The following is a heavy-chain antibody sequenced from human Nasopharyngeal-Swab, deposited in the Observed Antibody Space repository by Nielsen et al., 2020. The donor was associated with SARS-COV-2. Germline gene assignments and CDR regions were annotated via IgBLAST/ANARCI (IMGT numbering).Heavy chain of an antibody. V-gene: IGHV3-74*01. D-gene: IGHD3-10*01. CDR1: GFPFSNSW. Sequence: GESLKISCAASGFPFSNSWVHWVRQAPGEGLVWVARINPDGSVRNYADSVKGRFTISRDNAMRTLYLQLNNLRSEDTAVYYCATAGSYRFDNWGQGTLLTVSS. CDR3: ATAGSYRFDN. J-gene: IGHJ4*02. CDR2: INPDGSVR.